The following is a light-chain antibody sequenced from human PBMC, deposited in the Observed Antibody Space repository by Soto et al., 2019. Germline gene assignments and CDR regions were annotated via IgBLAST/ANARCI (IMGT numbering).Light chain of an antibody. CDR1: QGISSY. V-gene: IGKV1-8*01. CDR2: AAS. J-gene: IGKJ5*01. Sequence: IRMNPSPTSLAASTVDRVNITRRASQGISSYLAWYQQKPGRAPKLLIYAASTLQSGVPSRFSGSGSGTEFTLTITSLQPEDFATYYCQKLNSFPITFGQGTRLEIK. CDR3: QKLNSFPIT.